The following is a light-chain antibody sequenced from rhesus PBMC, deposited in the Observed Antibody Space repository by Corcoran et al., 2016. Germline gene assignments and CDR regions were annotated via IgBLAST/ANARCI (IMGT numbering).Light chain of an antibody. J-gene: IGKJ4*01. V-gene: IGKV2-104*01. CDR3: MQALEFPLT. CDR2: EVS. Sequence: DIVMTQTPLSLPVTLGEPASISCRSSQSLLDSEDGNTYLEWYLQKPGQSPQLLIYEVSNRASGVPDRVSGIGSETDFTLKISRVEAEDVGVYYCMQALEFPLTFGGGTKVELK. CDR1: QSLLDSEDGNTY.